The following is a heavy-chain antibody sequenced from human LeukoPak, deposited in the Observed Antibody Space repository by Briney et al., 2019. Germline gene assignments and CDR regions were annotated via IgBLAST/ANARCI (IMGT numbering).Heavy chain of an antibody. J-gene: IGHJ6*02. D-gene: IGHD6-19*01. CDR3: ARELSASSGWYYYGMDV. V-gene: IGHV3-7*01. CDR2: IKQDGSEK. Sequence: TGGSLRLSCAASGFTFSSYWMSWVRQAPGKGLEWVANIKQDGSEKYYVDSVKGRFTISRDNAKNSLYLQMNSLRAEDTAVYYCARELSASSGWYYYGMDVWGQGTTVTVSS. CDR1: GFTFSSYW.